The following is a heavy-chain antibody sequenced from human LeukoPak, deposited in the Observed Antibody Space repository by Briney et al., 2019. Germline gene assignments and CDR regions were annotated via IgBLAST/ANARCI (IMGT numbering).Heavy chain of an antibody. CDR1: GGSFSGYY. V-gene: IGHV4-34*01. D-gene: IGHD6-13*01. CDR3: ARAGGHSSSWYTHYGMDV. J-gene: IGHJ6*04. CDR2: INHSGST. Sequence: SETLSLTCAVYGGSFSGYYWSWIRQPPGKGLEWIGEINHSGSTNYNPSLKSRVTISVDTSKNQLSLKLSSVTAADTAVYYCARAGGHSSSWYTHYGMDVWGKGTTVTVSS.